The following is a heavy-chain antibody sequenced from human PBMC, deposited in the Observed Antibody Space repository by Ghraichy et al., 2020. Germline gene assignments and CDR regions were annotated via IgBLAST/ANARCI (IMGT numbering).Heavy chain of an antibody. V-gene: IGHV3-23*01. Sequence: GESLNISCAASGFTFSNYALSWVRQAPGKGLEWVSAIGGSGGRSYYADSVKGRFTISRDNSNNMLYLQMNSLRAVDTAVYYCAHSSGGNFDSWGQGTLVTVSS. CDR1: GFTFSNYA. CDR3: AHSSGGNFDS. CDR2: IGGSGGRS. D-gene: IGHD6-25*01. J-gene: IGHJ4*02.